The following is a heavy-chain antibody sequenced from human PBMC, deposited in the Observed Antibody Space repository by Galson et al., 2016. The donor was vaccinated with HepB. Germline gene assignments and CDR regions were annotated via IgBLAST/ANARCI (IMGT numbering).Heavy chain of an antibody. CDR3: ARGAWVAGTQGGFDY. D-gene: IGHD6-19*01. J-gene: IGHJ4*02. CDR1: GGTFSSYA. CDR2: IIPMFGTV. V-gene: IGHV1-69*13. Sequence: SVKVSCKASGGTFSSYAISWVRQAPGQGLEWMGGIIPMFGTVSYAQKFRGRVTIAADESTSTAYMELRSLRFEDTALYYCARGAWVAGTQGGFDYWGQGSLVIVSS.